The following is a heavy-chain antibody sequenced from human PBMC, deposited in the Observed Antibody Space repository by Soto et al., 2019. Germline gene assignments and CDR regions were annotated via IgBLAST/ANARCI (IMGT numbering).Heavy chain of an antibody. D-gene: IGHD1-26*01. CDR3: AREGYSGSYYGEGWFDP. CDR2: IYTSGST. Sequence: LSLTCTVSGGSISSYYWSWIRQPAGKGLEWIGRIYTSGSTNYNPSLKSRVTMSVGTSKNQFSLKLSSVTAADTAVYYCAREGYSGSYYGEGWFDPWGQGTLVTVSS. CDR1: GGSISSYY. J-gene: IGHJ5*02. V-gene: IGHV4-4*07.